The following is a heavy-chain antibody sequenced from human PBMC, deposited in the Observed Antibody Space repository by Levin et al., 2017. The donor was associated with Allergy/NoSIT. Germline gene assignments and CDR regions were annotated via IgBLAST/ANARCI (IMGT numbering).Heavy chain of an antibody. V-gene: IGHV2-5*02. CDR1: GFSLTTSGVG. CDR3: TQTGGCSTTSCYGVADY. D-gene: IGHD2-2*01. CDR2: IYWDDDK. J-gene: IGHJ4*02. Sequence: SGPTLVKPTQTLTLTCTFSGFSLTTSGVGVGWIRQPPGKALEWLALIYWDDDKRYSPSLKSRLTITKDTSSNQVLLTMTNVGPVDTATYYCTQTGGCSTTSCYGVADYWGQGTLVTVSS.